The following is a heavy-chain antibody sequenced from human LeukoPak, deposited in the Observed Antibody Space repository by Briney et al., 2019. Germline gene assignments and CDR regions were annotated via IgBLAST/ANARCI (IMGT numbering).Heavy chain of an antibody. Sequence: PSETLSLTCTVSGGSISSYYWSWIRQPPGRGLEWVGYIYYTGNTSYNPSLKSRVTISVDTSKKQFSLELSSVTAADTAVYYCASSENYGSGSYDYWGQGTLVTVSS. D-gene: IGHD3-10*01. CDR1: GGSISSYY. CDR3: ASSENYGSGSYDY. CDR2: IYYTGNT. J-gene: IGHJ4*02. V-gene: IGHV4-59*01.